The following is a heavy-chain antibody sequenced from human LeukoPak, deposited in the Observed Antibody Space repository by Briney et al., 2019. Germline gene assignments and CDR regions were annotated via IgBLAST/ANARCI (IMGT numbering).Heavy chain of an antibody. CDR2: IYYSGST. D-gene: IGHD3-22*01. CDR3: ARGSSVWSYYDSSGYKGRRQQRGYYMDV. CDR1: GGSISSSSYY. Sequence: PSETLSLTCTVSGGSISSSSYYWGWIRQPPGKGLEWIGSIYYSGSTYYNPSLKSRVTISVDTSKNQFSLKLSSVTAADTAVYYCARGSSVWSYYDSSGYKGRRQQRGYYMDVWGKGTTVTVSS. J-gene: IGHJ6*03. V-gene: IGHV4-39*07.